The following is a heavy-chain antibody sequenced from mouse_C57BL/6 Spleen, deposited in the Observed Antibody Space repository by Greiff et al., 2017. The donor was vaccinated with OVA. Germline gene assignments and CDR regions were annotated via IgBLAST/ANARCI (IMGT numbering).Heavy chain of an antibody. Sequence: VQLQQSGPELVKPGASVKISCKASGYTFTDYYMNWVKQSHGKSLEWIGDINPNNGGTSYNQKFKGKATLTVDKSSSTAYMELRSLTSEDSAVYYCERRRPYWYFDVWGTGTTVTVSS. J-gene: IGHJ1*03. CDR1: GYTFTDYY. CDR2: INPNNGGT. D-gene: IGHD1-2*01. CDR3: ERRRPYWYFDV. V-gene: IGHV1-26*01.